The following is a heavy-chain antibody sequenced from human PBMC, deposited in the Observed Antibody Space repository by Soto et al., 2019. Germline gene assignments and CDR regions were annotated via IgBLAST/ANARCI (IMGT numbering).Heavy chain of an antibody. V-gene: IGHV5-51*01. CDR1: GYSFTSYW. CDR3: ARRPVLLYSNYADYYGMDV. CDR2: IYPGDSDT. D-gene: IGHD4-4*01. J-gene: IGHJ6*02. Sequence: GESLKISCKGSGYSFTSYWIGWVRQMPGKGLEWMGIIYPGDSDTRYGPSFQGQVTISADKSISTAYLQWSSLKASDTAMYYCARRPVLLYSNYADYYGMDVWGQGTTVTVSS.